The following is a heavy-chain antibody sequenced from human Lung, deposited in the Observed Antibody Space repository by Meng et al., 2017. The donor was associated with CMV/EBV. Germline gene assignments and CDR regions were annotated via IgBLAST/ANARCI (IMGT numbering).Heavy chain of an antibody. Sequence: GESLKISCAASGFNFSSHAMSWVRQAPGKGLEWVSAISGSGGSTYYADSVKGRFTISRDNSKNTLYLQMNSLRAEDTAVYYCAKDKYGGYCSSTSCYVVFDYWGQGTLVTGSS. CDR1: GFNFSSHA. D-gene: IGHD2-2*01. CDR2: ISGSGGST. CDR3: AKDKYGGYCSSTSCYVVFDY. V-gene: IGHV3-23*01. J-gene: IGHJ4*02.